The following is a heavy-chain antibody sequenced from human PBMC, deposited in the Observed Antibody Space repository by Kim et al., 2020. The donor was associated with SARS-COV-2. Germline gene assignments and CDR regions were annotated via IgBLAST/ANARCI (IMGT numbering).Heavy chain of an antibody. CDR3: ARGLGDGYKWNY. J-gene: IGHJ4*02. CDR2: ICPSENT. Sequence: SETLSLTCTVSGGSISSYCWSWIRQPAGKGLEWIGRICPSENTNYNPSLKSRVTMSADTYKNQFSLKLNSVTAADTAVYYCARGLGDGYKWNYWGQGTLVTVSS. CDR1: GGSISSYC. V-gene: IGHV4-4*07. D-gene: IGHD1-1*01.